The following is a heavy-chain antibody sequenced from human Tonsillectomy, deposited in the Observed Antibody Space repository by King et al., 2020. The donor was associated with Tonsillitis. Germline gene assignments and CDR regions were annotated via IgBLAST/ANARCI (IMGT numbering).Heavy chain of an antibody. J-gene: IGHJ4*02. CDR2: IKTKSDGETT. CDR3: SSEDQDYNIGWLDLYFFES. V-gene: IGHV3-15*01. CDR1: GFSFSDAW. Sequence: VQLVESGGGVVKPGGSLRLSCAGSGFSFSDAWMSWVRQAPGKGLEWVGRIKTKSDGETTDYSAPVKGRFTISRDDSKNTVYLQMHSLKAEDTAVYYCSSEDQDYNIGWLDLYFFESWGQGTLVTVSS. D-gene: IGHD6-19*01.